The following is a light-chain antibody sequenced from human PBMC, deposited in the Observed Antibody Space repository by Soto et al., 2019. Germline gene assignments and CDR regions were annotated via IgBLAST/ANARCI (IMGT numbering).Light chain of an antibody. CDR3: QSYDSSLSGVV. V-gene: IGLV1-40*01. J-gene: IGLJ2*01. CDR2: GNS. CDR1: SSIIGAGYD. Sequence: QAVVMQPPSVSGAPGQRVTISCTGSSSIIGAGYDVHWYQQLPGTAPKLLIYGNSNRPSGVPDRFSGSKSGTSASLAITGLQAEDEADYYCQSYDSSLSGVVFGGGTKLTVL.